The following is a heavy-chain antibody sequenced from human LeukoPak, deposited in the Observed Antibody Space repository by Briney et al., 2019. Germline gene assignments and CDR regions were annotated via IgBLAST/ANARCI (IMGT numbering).Heavy chain of an antibody. J-gene: IGHJ6*02. CDR2: IIPIFGTA. CDR1: GGTFSSYA. D-gene: IGHD3-16*01. V-gene: IGHV1-69*13. Sequence: RASVKVSCKASGGTFSSYAISWVRQAPGQGLEWMGGIIPIFGTANYAQKFQGRVTITADESTSTAYMELSSLRSEDTAVYYCARRGPTLTAENYYGMDVWGQGTTVTVSS. CDR3: ARRGPTLTAENYYGMDV.